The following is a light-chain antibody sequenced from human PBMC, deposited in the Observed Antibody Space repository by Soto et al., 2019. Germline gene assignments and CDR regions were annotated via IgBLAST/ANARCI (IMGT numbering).Light chain of an antibody. J-gene: IGLJ2*01. V-gene: IGLV1-40*01. CDR3: QSHDSSLSGSAV. CDR1: NSNIGAGYD. CDR2: GNN. Sequence: QSVLTQPPSVSGAPGQRVTISCSGSNSNIGAGYDVHWYQQLPGTAPKLLISGNNNRPTGVPDRFSGSKSGTSASLAITGLQAEDEAHYYCQSHDSSLSGSAVFGGGTKLTVL.